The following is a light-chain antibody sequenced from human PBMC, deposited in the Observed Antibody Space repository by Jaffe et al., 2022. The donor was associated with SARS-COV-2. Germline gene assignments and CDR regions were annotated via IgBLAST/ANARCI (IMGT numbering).Light chain of an antibody. CDR2: EDS. CDR3: CSYAGSGTWV. V-gene: IGLV2-23*01. CDR1: SSDVGTYNL. J-gene: IGLJ3*02. Sequence: QSALTQPASVSGSPGQSITFSCTGTSSDVGTYNLVSWYQQHPGKAPKLMIYEDSKRPAGVSDRFSGSQSGNTASLTISGLQAEDESDYYCCSYAGSGTWVFGGGTKLTVL.